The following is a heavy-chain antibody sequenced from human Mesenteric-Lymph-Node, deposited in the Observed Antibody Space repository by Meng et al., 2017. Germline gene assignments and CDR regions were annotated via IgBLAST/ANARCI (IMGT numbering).Heavy chain of an antibody. CDR2: INSDGSST. Sequence: GESLKISCAASGFTFSSYWMHWVRQAPGKGLVWVSRINSDGSSTSYADSVKGRFTISRDNAKNTLYLQMNSLRAEDTAVYYCARDAYSSGWYGLDYWGQGTLVTVSS. J-gene: IGHJ4*02. V-gene: IGHV3-74*01. D-gene: IGHD6-19*01. CDR3: ARDAYSSGWYGLDY. CDR1: GFTFSSYW.